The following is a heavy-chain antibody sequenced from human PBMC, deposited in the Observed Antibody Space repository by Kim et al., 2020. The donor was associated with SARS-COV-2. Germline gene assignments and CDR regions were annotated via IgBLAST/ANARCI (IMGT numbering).Heavy chain of an antibody. D-gene: IGHD6-6*01. V-gene: IGHV1-24*01. CDR3: ATTTAFSSSSWFDP. J-gene: IGHJ5*02. Sequence: ASVKVSCKVSGYTLTELSMHWVRQAPGKELEWMGGFDPEDGETIYAQKFQGRVTMTEDTSTDTAYMELSSLKSEDTAVYYCATTTAFSSSSWFDPWGQGTLVTVSS. CDR1: GYTLTELS. CDR2: FDPEDGET.